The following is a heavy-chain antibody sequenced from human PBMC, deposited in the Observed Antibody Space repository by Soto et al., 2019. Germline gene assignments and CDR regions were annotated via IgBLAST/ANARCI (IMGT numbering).Heavy chain of an antibody. CDR2: NYYSGIT. CDR3: ARHFVAVVIKGWGY. V-gene: IGHV4-39*01. D-gene: IGHD3-10*01. Sequence: SETLSLTCTVSGGSISSGGYYWTWIRQHPGKGLEWIGYNYYSGITYYNPSLKSRVSMSVDTSKNQFSLKLVSVTAADTAVYYCARHFVAVVIKGWGYWGQGTLVTVSS. J-gene: IGHJ4*02. CDR1: GGSISSGGYY.